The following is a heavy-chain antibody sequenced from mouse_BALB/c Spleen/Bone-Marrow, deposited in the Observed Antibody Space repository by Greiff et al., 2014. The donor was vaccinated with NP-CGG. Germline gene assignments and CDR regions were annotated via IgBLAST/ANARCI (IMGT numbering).Heavy chain of an antibody. Sequence: QVQLQQSGAELMKPGASVKISCKATGYTFSSYWIEWVRQRPGHGLEWIGEILPGSGSNNYNEKFKGKSTFTADTSSNTAYMQLSSLTSEDSAVYYCARTYYAYAWFVYWGQGTLVTVSA. CDR3: ARTYYAYAWFVY. CDR2: ILPGSGSN. V-gene: IGHV1-9*01. D-gene: IGHD2-9*01. J-gene: IGHJ3*01. CDR1: GYTFSSYW.